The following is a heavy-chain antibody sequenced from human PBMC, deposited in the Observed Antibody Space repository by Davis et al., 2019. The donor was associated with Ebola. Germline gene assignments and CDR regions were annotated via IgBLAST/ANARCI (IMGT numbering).Heavy chain of an antibody. CDR1: GYTLTDYQ. Sequence: ASVKVSCKASGYTLTDYQMHWVRQAPGQGLEWMGGINPISGNTNYAQKLQGRVTMTTDTSTSTAYMELRSLRSEDTAVYYCARDGPDYYGLDVWGQGTAVTVSS. CDR3: ARDGPDYYGLDV. J-gene: IGHJ6*02. V-gene: IGHV1-18*04. CDR2: INPISGNT.